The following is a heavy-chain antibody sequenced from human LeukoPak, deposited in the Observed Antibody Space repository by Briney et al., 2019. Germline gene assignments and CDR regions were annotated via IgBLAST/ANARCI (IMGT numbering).Heavy chain of an antibody. D-gene: IGHD3-10*01. V-gene: IGHV1-2*02. Sequence: GASVKVSCKASGYTFTDFYIHWVRQAPGQGLEWMGWINPNSGGTNYAQKVQGRVTMTTDTSTSTAYMELRRLRSDDTAVYYCARDMGLLWFGELFNDEPHYMDVWGKGTTVTISS. CDR1: GYTFTDFY. CDR3: ARDMGLLWFGELFNDEPHYMDV. CDR2: INPNSGGT. J-gene: IGHJ6*03.